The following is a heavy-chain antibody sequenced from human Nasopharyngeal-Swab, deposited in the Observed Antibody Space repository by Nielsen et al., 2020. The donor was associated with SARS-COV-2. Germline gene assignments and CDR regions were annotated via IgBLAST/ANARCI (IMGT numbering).Heavy chain of an antibody. V-gene: IGHV3-23*01. Sequence: GESLKISCAASGFAFSSYAMSWVRQTPGKGLEWVSSFSGSSGKTYYADYVKGRFTISRDNSKNTLYLQMNSRRADDTAVYYCAKDGGGWYTSGWYYFDYWGQGTLVTVSS. D-gene: IGHD6-19*01. CDR1: GFAFSSYA. J-gene: IGHJ4*02. CDR3: AKDGGGWYTSGWYYFDY. CDR2: FSGSSGKT.